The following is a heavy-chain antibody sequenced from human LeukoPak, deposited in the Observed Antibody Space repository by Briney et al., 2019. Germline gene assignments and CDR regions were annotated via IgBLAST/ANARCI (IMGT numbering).Heavy chain of an antibody. CDR3: ARTVDSSGFSCFQH. Sequence: PSETLSLTCTVSGHSIINSYYWAWIRQSPGKGLEWIGSIYHSGATYYNPSLKSRVTISVDTSKNQFSLKVNAVTAADTAAYYCARTVDSSGFSCFQHWGQGTLVTVSS. V-gene: IGHV4-38-2*02. J-gene: IGHJ1*01. CDR2: IYHSGAT. D-gene: IGHD3-22*01. CDR1: GHSIINSYY.